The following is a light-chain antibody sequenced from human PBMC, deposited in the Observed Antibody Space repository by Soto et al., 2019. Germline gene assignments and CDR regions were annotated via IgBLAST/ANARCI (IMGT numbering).Light chain of an antibody. CDR2: DVS. CDR1: SSDVGGYNY. J-gene: IGLJ1*01. V-gene: IGLV2-14*01. Sequence: QSALTQPASVSGSPGQSITISCTGTSSDVGGYNYVSWYQQHPGKAPKFMIYDVSNRPSEVSNRFSGSKSGNTACLTISGLQAEDGADYYCSSYTTSNTRQIVFGTGTKLTVL. CDR3: SSYTTSNTRQIV.